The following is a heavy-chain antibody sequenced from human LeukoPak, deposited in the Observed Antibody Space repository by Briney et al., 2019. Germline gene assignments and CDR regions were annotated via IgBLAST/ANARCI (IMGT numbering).Heavy chain of an antibody. V-gene: IGHV3-66*02. Sequence: PGGSLRLSCAASGFTVSSNYMTWVRQAPGKGLEWVSVIYTGGNTDYADSVKGRFTNYRDNPKNTLYLQMNSLRADDTAVYYCARGRPPYYFDYWGQGTLVTVSS. CDR2: IYTGGNT. J-gene: IGHJ4*02. CDR1: GFTVSSNY. CDR3: ARGRPPYYFDY. D-gene: IGHD1-26*01.